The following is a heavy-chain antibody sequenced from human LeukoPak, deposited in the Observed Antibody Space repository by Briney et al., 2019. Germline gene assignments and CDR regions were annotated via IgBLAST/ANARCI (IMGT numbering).Heavy chain of an antibody. J-gene: IGHJ4*02. CDR2: IYYSGST. V-gene: IGHV4-30-4*08. CDR1: GGSISSGDYY. D-gene: IGHD2-2*02. CDR3: ARDPKGYCSSTSCYTPNY. Sequence: SQTLSLTCTVSGGSISSGDYYWSWIRQPPGKGLEWIGYIYYSGSTYYNPSLKSRVTISVDTSKNQFSLKLSSVTAADTAVYYCARDPKGYCSSTSCYTPNYWGQGTLVIVSS.